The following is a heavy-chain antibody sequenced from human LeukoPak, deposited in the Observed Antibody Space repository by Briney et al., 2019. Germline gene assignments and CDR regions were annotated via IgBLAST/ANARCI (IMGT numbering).Heavy chain of an antibody. V-gene: IGHV4-59*01. CDR3: ARLYTYYYDSSGLGGMDV. Sequence: PSETLSLTCTVSGGSISSYYWSWIWQPPGKGLEWIGYIYYSGSTNYNPSLKSRVTISVDTSKNQFSLKLSSVTAADTAVYYCARLYTYYYDSSGLGGMDVWGQGTTVTVSS. CDR1: GGSISSYY. CDR2: IYYSGST. J-gene: IGHJ6*02. D-gene: IGHD3-22*01.